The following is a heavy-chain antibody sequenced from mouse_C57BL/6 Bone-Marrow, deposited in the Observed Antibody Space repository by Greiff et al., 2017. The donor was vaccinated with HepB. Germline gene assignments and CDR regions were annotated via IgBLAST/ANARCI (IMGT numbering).Heavy chain of an antibody. D-gene: IGHD2-4*01. Sequence: EVQRVESGTVLARPGASVKMSCKTSGYTFTSYWMHWVKQRPGQGLEWIGAIYPGNSDTSYNQKFKGKAKLTAVTSASTAYMELSSLTNEDSAVYYCTRPYYDSWYFDVWGTGTTVTVSS. J-gene: IGHJ1*03. V-gene: IGHV1-5*01. CDR2: IYPGNSDT. CDR1: GYTFTSYW. CDR3: TRPYYDSWYFDV.